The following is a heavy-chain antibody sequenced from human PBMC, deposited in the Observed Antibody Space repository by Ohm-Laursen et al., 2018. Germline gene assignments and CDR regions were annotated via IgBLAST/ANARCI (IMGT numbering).Heavy chain of an antibody. D-gene: IGHD5-18*01. J-gene: IGHJ6*02. CDR2: ISGSGSTI. CDR1: GFTFSDYY. V-gene: IGHV3-11*01. Sequence: GSLRLSCAASGFTFSDYYMSWIRQAPGKGLEWVSYISGSGSTIYYADSVKGRFTISRDNAKNSLYLQMNSLRAEDTAVYYCARDRVASEWIQLSGVMDVWGQGTTVTVSS. CDR3: ARDRVASEWIQLSGVMDV.